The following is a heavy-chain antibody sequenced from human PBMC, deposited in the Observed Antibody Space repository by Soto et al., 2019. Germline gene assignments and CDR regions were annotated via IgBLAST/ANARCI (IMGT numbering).Heavy chain of an antibody. CDR3: ARSGHGIFGVDPYYYYYGMDV. J-gene: IGHJ6*02. Sequence: SETLSLTSTVSGGSISSGGYYWSWIRQHPGKGLEWIGYIYYSGSTYYNPSLKSRVTISVDTSKNQFSLKLSSVTAADTAVYYCARSGHGIFGVDPYYYYYGMDVWDQGTTVTVSS. CDR2: IYYSGST. CDR1: GGSISSGGYY. V-gene: IGHV4-31*03. D-gene: IGHD3-3*01.